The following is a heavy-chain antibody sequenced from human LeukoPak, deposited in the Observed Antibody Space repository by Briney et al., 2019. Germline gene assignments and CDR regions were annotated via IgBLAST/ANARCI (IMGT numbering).Heavy chain of an antibody. J-gene: IGHJ6*02. D-gene: IGHD3-22*01. CDR1: GGTFSSYA. V-gene: IGHV1-69*13. Sequence: SVKVSCKASGGTFSSYAISWVRQAPGQGLEWMGGIIPIFGTANYAQKFQGRVTIIADESTSTAYMELSSLRSEDTAVYYCAREYYDSSGYSLMGEYGMDVWGQGTTVTVSS. CDR2: IIPIFGTA. CDR3: AREYYDSSGYSLMGEYGMDV.